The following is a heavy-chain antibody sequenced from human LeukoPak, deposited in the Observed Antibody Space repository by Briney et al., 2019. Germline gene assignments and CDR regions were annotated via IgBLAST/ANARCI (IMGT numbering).Heavy chain of an antibody. D-gene: IGHD3-3*01. V-gene: IGHV4-34*01. Sequence: PSETLSLTCAVYGGSFSGYYWSWIRQPPGKGLEWIGEINHSGSTNYNPSLKSRVTISVDTSKNQFSLKLSSVTAADTAVYYCARGVTIFGVRYAHYYYYMDVWGQGTLVTVSS. CDR3: ARGVTIFGVRYAHYYYYMDV. CDR1: GGSFSGYY. CDR2: INHSGST. J-gene: IGHJ6*03.